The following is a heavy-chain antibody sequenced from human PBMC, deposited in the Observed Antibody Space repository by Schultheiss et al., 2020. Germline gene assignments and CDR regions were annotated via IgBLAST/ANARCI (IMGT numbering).Heavy chain of an antibody. CDR1: GFSFTTYG. CDR2: ISGGGSGT. CDR3: AKGGEVWFGDLDY. V-gene: IGHV3-NL1*01. Sequence: GGSLRLSCAASGFSFTTYGMHWVRQAPGKGLEWVSVISGGGSGTHYADSVKGRFTISRDNSKNTLYLQLNSLRAEDTAVYYCAKGGEVWFGDLDYWGQGTLVTVSS. J-gene: IGHJ4*02. D-gene: IGHD3-10*01.